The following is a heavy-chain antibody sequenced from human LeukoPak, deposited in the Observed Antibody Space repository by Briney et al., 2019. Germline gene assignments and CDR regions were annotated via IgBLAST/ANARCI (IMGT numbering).Heavy chain of an antibody. CDR1: GFTFSSYW. CDR2: IKQDGSEK. J-gene: IGHJ6*04. V-gene: IGHV3-7*01. Sequence: GGSLRLSCAASGFTFSSYWMTWVRQAPGKGLEWVANIKQDGSEKYYVDSVKGRFTISRDNAKNSLYLQMNSLRAEDTAVYYCARVPYNWNLNYYYDMDVWGLGTTVTASS. D-gene: IGHD1-7*01. CDR3: ARVPYNWNLNYYYDMDV.